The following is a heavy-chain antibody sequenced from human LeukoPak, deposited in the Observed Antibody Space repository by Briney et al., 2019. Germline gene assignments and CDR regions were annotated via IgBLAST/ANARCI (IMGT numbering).Heavy chain of an antibody. CDR2: IYYSGST. CDR3: ARDITGSFDY. CDR1: GGSFSGYY. Sequence: SETLSLTCAVYGGSFSGYYWSWIRQPPGKGLEWIGSIYYSGSTYYNPSLKSRVTISVDTSKNQFSLKLSSVTAADTAVYYCARDITGSFDYWGQGNLVTVSS. V-gene: IGHV4-34*01. D-gene: IGHD1-14*01. J-gene: IGHJ4*02.